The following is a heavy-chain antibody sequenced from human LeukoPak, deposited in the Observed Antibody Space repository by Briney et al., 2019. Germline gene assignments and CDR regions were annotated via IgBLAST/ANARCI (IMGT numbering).Heavy chain of an antibody. CDR1: GFTFSSFE. CDR3: VRGTMNAIDQLDY. CDR2: IDYHGTGA. Sequence: GGSLRLSCAASGFTFSSFEMNWVRQAPGKGLVWASRIDYHGTGAAYADSVKGRLTISRDNAKNTLYLQMNSLSAEDTAVYYCVRGTMNAIDQLDYWGQGTLVTVSS. V-gene: IGHV3-74*01. D-gene: IGHD1-1*01. J-gene: IGHJ4*02.